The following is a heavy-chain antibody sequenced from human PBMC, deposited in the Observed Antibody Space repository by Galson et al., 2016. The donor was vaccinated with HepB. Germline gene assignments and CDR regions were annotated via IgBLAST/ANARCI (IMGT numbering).Heavy chain of an antibody. J-gene: IGHJ4*02. V-gene: IGHV3-30*04. CDR2: ISYDGSNK. Sequence: SLRLSCAASGFTFSIYTMHWVRQAPGKGLEWVAVISYDGSNKYYADSVKGRFTISRDNSKNTLYLQMNSLRAEDTAVYYCAILATTVVMDDYWGRGTLVTVSS. CDR3: AILATTVVMDDY. D-gene: IGHD4-23*01. CDR1: GFTFSIYT.